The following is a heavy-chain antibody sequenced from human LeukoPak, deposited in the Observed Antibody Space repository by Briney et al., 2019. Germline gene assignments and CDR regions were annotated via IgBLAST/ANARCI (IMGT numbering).Heavy chain of an antibody. D-gene: IGHD1-14*01. CDR2: INPISGGT. V-gene: IGHV1-2*02. J-gene: IGHJ4*02. CDR3: ARDRRKGHGDY. Sequence: VASVKVSCKASGYTFTGYYIHWVRQAPGQGLEWMGWINPISGGTNYAQNFQGRVTLTRDPSISTAYMELSRLRSDDTAVYYCARDRRKGHGDYWGQGTLVTVSS. CDR1: GYTFTGYY.